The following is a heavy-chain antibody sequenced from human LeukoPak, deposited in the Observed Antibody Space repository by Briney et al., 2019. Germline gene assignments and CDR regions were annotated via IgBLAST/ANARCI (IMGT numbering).Heavy chain of an antibody. J-gene: IGHJ2*01. Sequence: GGSLGLSCAASGFTFSSYEMNWVRQAPGKGLEWVSYISSSGSTIYYADSVKGRFTISRDNAKNSLYLQMNSLRAEDTAVYYCARVGRTPPPWYFDLWGRGTLVTVSS. CDR3: ARVGRTPPPWYFDL. D-gene: IGHD2-15*01. CDR2: ISSSGSTI. CDR1: GFTFSSYE. V-gene: IGHV3-48*03.